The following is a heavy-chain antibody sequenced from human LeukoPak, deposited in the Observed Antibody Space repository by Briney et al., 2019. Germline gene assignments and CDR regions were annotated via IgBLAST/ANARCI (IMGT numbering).Heavy chain of an antibody. Sequence: SETLSLTCTVSGGSISSGGYYWSWIRQHPGKGLEWIGYIYYSGSTYYNPSLKSRVTISVDTSKNQFSLKLSSVTAADTAVYYCARVSNYGRYFDYWGQGTLVTVSS. J-gene: IGHJ4*02. D-gene: IGHD4-11*01. CDR3: ARVSNYGRYFDY. CDR1: GGSISSGGYY. V-gene: IGHV4-31*03. CDR2: IYYSGST.